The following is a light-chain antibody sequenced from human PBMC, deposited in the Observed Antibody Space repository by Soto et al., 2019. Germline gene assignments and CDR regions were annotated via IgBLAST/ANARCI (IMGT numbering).Light chain of an antibody. V-gene: IGKV3-15*01. Sequence: EIGMTQSPAPLSVSPGEGATLSCRASQSVSSNLAWYQQKPGQAPRLLIYGASTRATGIPARFSGSGSGTEFTLTISSLQSEDFAVYYCQQYNNWPLSFGGGTKVDIK. CDR1: QSVSSN. J-gene: IGKJ4*01. CDR2: GAS. CDR3: QQYNNWPLS.